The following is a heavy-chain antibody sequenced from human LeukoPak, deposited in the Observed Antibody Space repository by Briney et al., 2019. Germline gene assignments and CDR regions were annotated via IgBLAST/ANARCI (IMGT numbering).Heavy chain of an antibody. CDR1: GGSISSYY. Sequence: SETLSLTCTVSGGSISSYYWSWIRQPPGKGLEWIGYIYYSGSTNYNPSLKSRVTISVATSKNQFSLKLSSVTAADTAVYYCARVSYDILTGYPNWFDPWGQGTLVTVSS. CDR3: ARVSYDILTGYPNWFDP. J-gene: IGHJ5*02. D-gene: IGHD3-9*01. CDR2: IYYSGST. V-gene: IGHV4-59*01.